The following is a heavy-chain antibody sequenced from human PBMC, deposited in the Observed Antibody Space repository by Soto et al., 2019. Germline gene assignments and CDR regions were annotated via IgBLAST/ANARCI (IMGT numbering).Heavy chain of an antibody. CDR1: GFTADDYA. V-gene: IGHV3-9*02. J-gene: IGHJ4*02. D-gene: IGHD4-17*01. CDR3: AKDMEWGGMTTIHYFDS. CDR2: ISSNSDTI. Sequence: GGSLRLSCVASGFTADDYAMHWVRQAPGKGLEWVSGISSNSDTIDYADSVKGRFTISRDNAKNSLFLQMNSLRPEDTALYYCAKDMEWGGMTTIHYFDSWGQGTLVTVSS.